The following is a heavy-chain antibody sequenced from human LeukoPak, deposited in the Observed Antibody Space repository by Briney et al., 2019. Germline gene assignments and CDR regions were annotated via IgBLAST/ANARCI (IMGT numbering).Heavy chain of an antibody. CDR2: ISSSSSDI. D-gene: IGHD3-16*01. J-gene: IGHJ4*02. V-gene: IGHV3-21*04. Sequence: GGSLRLSCAASGFTFSSYSMNWVRQAPGKGLEWVSSISSSSSDIYYTDSVKGRFTISRDNAKNSLFLQMNSLRAEDTAVYYCARDLGFGEPHKTLWGQGTLVTVSS. CDR3: ARDLGFGEPHKTL. CDR1: GFTFSSYS.